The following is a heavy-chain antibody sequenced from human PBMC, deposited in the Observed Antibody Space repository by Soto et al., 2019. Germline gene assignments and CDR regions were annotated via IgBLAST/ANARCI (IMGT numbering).Heavy chain of an antibody. D-gene: IGHD1-1*01. CDR1: GYAFTTYG. CDR2: INAHNGNT. CDR3: ARGRYGDY. J-gene: IGHJ4*02. Sequence: QVHLVQSGAEVKKPGASVKVSCQGSGYAFTTYGITWVRQAPGKGLEWMGWINAHNGNTNYAQNLQGRVTVTRDPSSSTAYMELRSLRYDNTAVYYCARGRYGDYWGQGDLVTVPS. V-gene: IGHV1-18*01.